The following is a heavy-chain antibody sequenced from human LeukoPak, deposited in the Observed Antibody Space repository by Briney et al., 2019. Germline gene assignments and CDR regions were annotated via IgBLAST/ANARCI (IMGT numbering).Heavy chain of an antibody. V-gene: IGHV4-59*01. CDR2: IYYSGST. CDR3: ARGPGSGYYYVDY. CDR1: GGSISSYY. J-gene: IGHJ4*02. D-gene: IGHD3-22*01. Sequence: PSETLSLTCTVSGGSISSYYWSWIRQPPGKGLEWIGYIYYSGSTNYNPSLKSRVTISVDTSKNQFSLKLRSVTAADTAVYYCARGPGSGYYYVDYWGRGTLVTVSS.